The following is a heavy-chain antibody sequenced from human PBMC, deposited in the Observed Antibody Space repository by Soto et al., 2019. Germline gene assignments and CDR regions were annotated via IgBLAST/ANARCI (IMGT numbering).Heavy chain of an antibody. CDR1: GFTVSSNY. V-gene: IGHV3-53*02. CDR3: ARDLADHYGSYYYYGMDV. D-gene: IGHD3-10*01. CDR2: IYSGGST. Sequence: EVQLVETGGGLIQPGGSLRLSCAASGFTVSSNYMSWVRQAPGKGLEWVSVIYSGGSTYYADSVKGRFTISRDNSKNTLYLQMNSLRAEDTAVYYCARDLADHYGSYYYYGMDVWGQGTTVTVSS. J-gene: IGHJ6*02.